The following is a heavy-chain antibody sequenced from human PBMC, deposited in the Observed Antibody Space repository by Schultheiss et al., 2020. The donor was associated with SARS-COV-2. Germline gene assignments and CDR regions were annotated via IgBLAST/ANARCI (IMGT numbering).Heavy chain of an antibody. CDR2: INHSGST. V-gene: IGHV4-34*01. Sequence: SETLSLTCAVYGGSFSGYYWSWIRQPPGKGLEWIGEINHSGSTNYNPSLKSRVTISVDTSKNQFSLKLISVTAADTAVYYCARGGSAEWRVADKFDYWGQGTLVTVSS. CDR1: GGSFSGYY. D-gene: IGHD6-19*01. J-gene: IGHJ4*02. CDR3: ARGGSAEWRVADKFDY.